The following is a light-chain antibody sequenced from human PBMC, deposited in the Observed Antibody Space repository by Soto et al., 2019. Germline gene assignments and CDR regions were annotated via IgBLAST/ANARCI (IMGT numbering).Light chain of an antibody. CDR2: AAS. Sequence: DIQMTQSPSSLSASVGDRVTITCRASQSISSYLNWYQQKPGKAPKLLIYAASSLQSGVPSRFSGSGSGTDFTLTISSLHPEDLATYSCQQSYSAPWTFGQGTKVDIK. CDR3: QQSYSAPWT. V-gene: IGKV1-39*01. CDR1: QSISSY. J-gene: IGKJ1*01.